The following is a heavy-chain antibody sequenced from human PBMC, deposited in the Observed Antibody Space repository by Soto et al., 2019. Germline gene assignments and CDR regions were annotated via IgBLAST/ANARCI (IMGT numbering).Heavy chain of an antibody. CDR1: GYIFTDHC. J-gene: IGHJ6*02. D-gene: IGHD5-12*01. V-gene: IGHV5-51*01. Sequence: GESLKISCKGSGYIFTDHCIVWVRQMAGKGLEWMAIIYPDDSATRYSPSFQGQVTISADKSISTAYLQWSSLKASDTAMYYCVRMGFSGGGYLSYYYYGMDIWGQGTTVTVSS. CDR2: IYPDDSAT. CDR3: VRMGFSGGGYLSYYYYGMDI.